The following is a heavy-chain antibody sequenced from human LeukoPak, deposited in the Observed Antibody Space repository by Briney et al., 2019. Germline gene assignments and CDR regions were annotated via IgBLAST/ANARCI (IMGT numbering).Heavy chain of an antibody. CDR2: IYTSGST. CDR1: GGSISSGSYY. V-gene: IGHV4-61*02. Sequence: SETLSLTCTVSGGSISSGSYYRSWIRQPAGKGLEWIGRIYTSGSTNYNPSLKSRVTISVDTSKNQFSLKLSSVTAADTAVYYCAAGHDYGGNTFDYWGQGTLVTVSS. D-gene: IGHD4-23*01. CDR3: AAGHDYGGNTFDY. J-gene: IGHJ4*02.